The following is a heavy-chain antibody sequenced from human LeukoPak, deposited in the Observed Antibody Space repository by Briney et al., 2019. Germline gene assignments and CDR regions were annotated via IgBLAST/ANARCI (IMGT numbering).Heavy chain of an antibody. V-gene: IGHV3-30*04. Sequence: HPGGSLRLSCAASGFTFSSYAMHWVRQAPGKGLEWVAVISYDGSNKYYADSVKGRFTISRDNAKNSLYLQMNSLRAEDTAVHYCARSYSGSPRNWFDPWGQGTLVTVSS. CDR1: GFTFSSYA. J-gene: IGHJ5*02. CDR2: ISYDGSNK. CDR3: ARSYSGSPRNWFDP. D-gene: IGHD1-26*01.